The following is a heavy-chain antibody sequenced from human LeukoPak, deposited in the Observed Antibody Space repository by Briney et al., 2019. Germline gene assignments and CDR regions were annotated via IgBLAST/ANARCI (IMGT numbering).Heavy chain of an antibody. V-gene: IGHV3-48*03. D-gene: IGHD2-15*01. J-gene: IGHJ4*02. CDR3: ARVLSSGDLGVDY. CDR2: ISSSGSTI. CDR1: GFTFSSSW. Sequence: GGSLRLSCAASGFTFSSSWMHWVCQAPEKGLEWVSYISSSGSTIYYADSVKGRFTISRDNARNSLYLQMNSLRAEDTAVYYCARVLSSGDLGVDYWGQGTLVTVSS.